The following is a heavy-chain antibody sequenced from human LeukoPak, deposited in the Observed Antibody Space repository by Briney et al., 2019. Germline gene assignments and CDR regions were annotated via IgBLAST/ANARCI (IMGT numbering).Heavy chain of an antibody. V-gene: IGHV1-69*04. Sequence: GASVKVSCMASGYAFTSYDINWVRQATGQGLEWMGRIIPILGIANYAQKFQGRVTITADKSTSTAYMELSSLRSEDTAVYYCASPSKWSGSSDAFDIWGQGTMVTVSS. CDR2: IIPILGIA. CDR1: GYAFTSYD. D-gene: IGHD1-26*01. CDR3: ASPSKWSGSSDAFDI. J-gene: IGHJ3*02.